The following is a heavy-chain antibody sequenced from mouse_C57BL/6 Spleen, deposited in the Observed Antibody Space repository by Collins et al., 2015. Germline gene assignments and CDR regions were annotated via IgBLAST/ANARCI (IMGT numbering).Heavy chain of an antibody. CDR2: LERWST. CDR3: AKNHPFLYFDY. V-gene: IGHV2-5*01. J-gene: IGHJ2*01. CDR1: GFSLTNVW. D-gene: IGHD1-1*02. Sequence: QVQLKQSGPGLVQPSQSLSITCTVSGFSLTNVWCTLGSPVSRKGSGVAGSDLERWSTDYNAAFMSRLSITKDNSKSQVFFKMNSLQADDTAIYYCAKNHPFLYFDYWGQGTTLTVSS.